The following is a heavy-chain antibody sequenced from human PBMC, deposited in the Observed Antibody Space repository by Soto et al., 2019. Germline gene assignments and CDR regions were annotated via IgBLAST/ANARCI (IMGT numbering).Heavy chain of an antibody. CDR1: GFTFSRFE. D-gene: IGHD3-10*01. V-gene: IGHV3-48*03. Sequence: LRLSCAASGFTFSRFELHWVRQAPGKGLEWISYISSRGSTAYYASSVEGRFTISSDNANHSVYLQMDSLRAEDTALYYCTRAAWFPYLSFYWGQGALVTVSS. CDR3: TRAAWFPYLSFY. J-gene: IGHJ4*02. CDR2: ISSRGSTA.